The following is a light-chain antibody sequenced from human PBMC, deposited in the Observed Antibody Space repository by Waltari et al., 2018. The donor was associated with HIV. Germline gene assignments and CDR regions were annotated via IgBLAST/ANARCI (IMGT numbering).Light chain of an antibody. CDR3: QQRGTWPT. J-gene: IGKJ2*01. CDR2: DAS. Sequence: EIVLTQSPATLSLSPGERATLSCRASQSVGSYLAWYQHNPGQAPRLLIYDASHRASGIPPRFGGSGSGTDFTLTISRLEPEDFAVYYCQQRGTWPTFGPGTKLEIK. CDR1: QSVGSY. V-gene: IGKV3-11*01.